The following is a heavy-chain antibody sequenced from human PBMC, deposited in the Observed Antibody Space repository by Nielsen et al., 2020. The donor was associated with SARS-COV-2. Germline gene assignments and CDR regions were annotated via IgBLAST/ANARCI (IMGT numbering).Heavy chain of an antibody. J-gene: IGHJ6*02. CDR2: ISGSGGST. CDR1: GFTFSSYA. Sequence: GESLKISCAASGFTFSSYAMSWVRQAPGKGLEWVSAISGSGGSTYYADSVKGRFTISRDNSKNTLYLQMNSLGADDTAIYYCTRRVAGGTMDVWGQGTTVTVSS. D-gene: IGHD6-19*01. CDR3: TRRVAGGTMDV. V-gene: IGHV3-23*01.